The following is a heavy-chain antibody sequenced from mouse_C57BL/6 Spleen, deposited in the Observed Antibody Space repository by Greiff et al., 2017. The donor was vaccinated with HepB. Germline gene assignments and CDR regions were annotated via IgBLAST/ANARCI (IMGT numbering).Heavy chain of an antibody. D-gene: IGHD1-1*01. Sequence: EVKVEESGGGLVKPGGSLKLSCAASGFTFSSYAMSWVRQTPEKRLEWVATISDGGSYTYYPDNVKGRFTISRDNAKNNLYLQMSHLKSEDTAMYYCARDLYGRGFDVWGTGTTVTVSS. V-gene: IGHV5-4*01. J-gene: IGHJ1*03. CDR1: GFTFSSYA. CDR2: ISDGGSYT. CDR3: ARDLYGRGFDV.